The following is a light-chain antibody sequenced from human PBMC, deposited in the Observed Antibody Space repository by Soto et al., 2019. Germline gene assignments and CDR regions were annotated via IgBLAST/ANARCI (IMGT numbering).Light chain of an antibody. J-gene: IGKJ4*01. CDR2: LGS. Sequence: DIVMTQSQLSLPVTPGAPASISCRSSRSLLHRNGYTYLDWYLQKPGQSPQLLIYLGSNRGSGVPDRFSGSGSGTDFTLKISRVEAEDVGVYYCMQALQTPLTFGGGTKVEIK. V-gene: IGKV2-28*01. CDR3: MQALQTPLT. CDR1: RSLLHRNGYTY.